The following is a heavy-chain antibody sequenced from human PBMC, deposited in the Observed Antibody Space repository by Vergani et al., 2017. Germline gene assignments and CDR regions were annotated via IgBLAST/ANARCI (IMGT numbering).Heavy chain of an antibody. V-gene: IGHV1-18*01. Sequence: QVQLVQSGAEVKKPGASVKVSCKASGYTFTSYGISWVRQAPGQGLEWMGWISAYNGNTNYAQKLQGRVTMTTDTSTSTAYMELRSLRSDDTAVYYCARDDKWDSSGYYFYGWFDPWGQGTLVTVSS. J-gene: IGHJ5*02. CDR1: GYTFTSYG. CDR3: ARDDKWDSSGYYFYGWFDP. D-gene: IGHD3-22*01. CDR2: ISAYNGNT.